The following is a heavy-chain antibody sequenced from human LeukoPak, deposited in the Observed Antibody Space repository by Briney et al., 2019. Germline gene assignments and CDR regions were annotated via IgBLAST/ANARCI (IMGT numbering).Heavy chain of an antibody. CDR3: ARERELDGSSFDF. D-gene: IGHD1-1*01. CDR1: GGSFSGYY. V-gene: IGHV4-34*01. J-gene: IGHJ4*02. Sequence: SETLSLTCAVYGGSFSGYYWSWIRQPPGKGLEWIGEINHSGSTNYNPSLKSRVTISVDTSKNQFSLKLNSVTAADTAVYYCARERELDGSSFDFWGQGTLVTVSS. CDR2: INHSGST.